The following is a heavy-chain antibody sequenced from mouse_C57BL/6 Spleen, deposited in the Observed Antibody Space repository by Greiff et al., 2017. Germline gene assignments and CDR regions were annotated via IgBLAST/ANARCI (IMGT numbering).Heavy chain of an antibody. CDR1: GYTFTSYW. CDR3: QLNAMDY. V-gene: IGHV1-7*01. J-gene: IGHJ4*01. CDR2: INPSSGYT. D-gene: IGHD1-3*01. Sequence: QVHVKQSGAELAKPGASVKLSCKASGYTFTSYWMHWVKQRPGQGLEWIGYINPSSGYTKYNQKFKDKATLTADKSSSTAYMQRSSLTYEDSAVYYCQLNAMDYWGQGTSVTVSS.